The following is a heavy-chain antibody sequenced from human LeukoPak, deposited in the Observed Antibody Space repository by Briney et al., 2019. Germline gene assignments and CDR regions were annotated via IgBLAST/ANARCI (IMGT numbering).Heavy chain of an antibody. CDR1: GFTFSSYE. CDR2: ISSSGSTI. Sequence: GGSLRLSCAASGFTFSSYEMNWLRQAPGKGLEGVSYISSSGSTIYYADSVKGRFIISRDNAKNSLYLQMNSLRAEDTAVYYCAELGIPMIGGVWGKGTTVTISS. V-gene: IGHV3-48*03. D-gene: IGHD3-10*02. CDR3: AELGIPMIGGV. J-gene: IGHJ6*04.